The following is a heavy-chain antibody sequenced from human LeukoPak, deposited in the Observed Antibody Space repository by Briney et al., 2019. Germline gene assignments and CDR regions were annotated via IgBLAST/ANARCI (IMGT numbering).Heavy chain of an antibody. V-gene: IGHV3-30*18. D-gene: IGHD6-13*01. CDR2: ISSDGSNK. CDR3: AKDAPSNSSSWSGPFDY. Sequence: PGGSLRLSCVASGFTFSHYGSHWVRQAPGKGLEWVAVISSDGSNKNYADPVKGRFTISRDNSKNTVYLQMNSLRAEDTAVYYCAKDAPSNSSSWSGPFDYWGQGTLVTVSS. J-gene: IGHJ4*02. CDR1: GFTFSHYG.